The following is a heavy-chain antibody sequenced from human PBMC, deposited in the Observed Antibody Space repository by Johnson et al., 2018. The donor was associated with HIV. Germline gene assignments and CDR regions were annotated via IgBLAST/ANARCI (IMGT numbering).Heavy chain of an antibody. D-gene: IGHD5-18*01. Sequence: QVQLVESGGGLVQPGGSLRLSCAASGFTFSSYDMHWVRQATGKGLEWVAVISYDGSNKYYADSVKGRFTISRDNSKNTLHLQMNSLRAEDTAVYYCARLPSGYNRDSFNIWGQGTMVIVSS. CDR3: ARLPSGYNRDSFNI. J-gene: IGHJ3*02. CDR2: ISYDGSNK. CDR1: GFTFSSYD. V-gene: IGHV3-30*03.